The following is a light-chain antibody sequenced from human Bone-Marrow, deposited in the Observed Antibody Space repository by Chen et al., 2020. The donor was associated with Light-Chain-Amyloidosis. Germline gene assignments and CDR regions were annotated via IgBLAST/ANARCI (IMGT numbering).Light chain of an antibody. Sequence: SSLLKQPPSASVSAEQSASITCSGDDLPTKDPYGYHQQPGQAPVLVIHRDTERPSGISERFSGSSSGTTATLTISGVQAEDEADYHCQSADSSGTYEVIFGGGTKLTVL. V-gene: IGLV3-25*03. J-gene: IGLJ2*01. CDR2: RDT. CDR3: QSADSSGTYEVI. CDR1: DLPTKD.